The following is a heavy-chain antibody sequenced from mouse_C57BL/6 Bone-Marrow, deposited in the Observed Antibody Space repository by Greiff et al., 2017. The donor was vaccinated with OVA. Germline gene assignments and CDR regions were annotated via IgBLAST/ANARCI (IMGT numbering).Heavy chain of an antibody. Sequence: QVQLKQSGAELVRPGTSVKVSCKASGYAFTNYLIEWVKQRPGQGLEWIGVINPGSGGTNYNEKFKGKATLTADKSSSTAYMQLSSLTSEDSAVYFCASRNYYGSSSYYFDYWGQGTTLTVSS. CDR1: GYAFTNYL. V-gene: IGHV1-54*01. J-gene: IGHJ2*01. CDR3: ASRNYYGSSSYYFDY. D-gene: IGHD1-1*01. CDR2: INPGSGGT.